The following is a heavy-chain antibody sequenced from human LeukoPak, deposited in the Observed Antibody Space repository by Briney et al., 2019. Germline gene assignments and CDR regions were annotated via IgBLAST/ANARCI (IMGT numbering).Heavy chain of an antibody. CDR3: ARRETGYGSGWYLEYFDY. J-gene: IGHJ4*02. CDR1: GYTFSSYW. CDR2: IYPGDSDT. D-gene: IGHD6-19*01. Sequence: GESLKIPCKGSGYTFSSYWIGWVRQMPGKGLEWMGIIYPGDSDTRYSPSLQGQVTISVDTSIGTAYLQWSSLKASDTAMYYCARRETGYGSGWYLEYFDYWGQGTLVTVSS. V-gene: IGHV5-51*01.